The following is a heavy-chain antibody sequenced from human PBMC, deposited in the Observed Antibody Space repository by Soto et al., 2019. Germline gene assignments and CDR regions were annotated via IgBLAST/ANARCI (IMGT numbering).Heavy chain of an antibody. CDR2: INPHSGAT. D-gene: IGHD6-13*01. Sequence: ASVKVSCKASGYIFSANYIHWVRQAPGQGLEWLGWINPHSGATNYAQKFLGRVTMSADTSASTAYMDLARLKSDDTAVYYCARVRGTAGKRYFDYWGPGTLVTVSS. CDR1: GYIFSANY. J-gene: IGHJ4*02. V-gene: IGHV1-2*02. CDR3: ARVRGTAGKRYFDY.